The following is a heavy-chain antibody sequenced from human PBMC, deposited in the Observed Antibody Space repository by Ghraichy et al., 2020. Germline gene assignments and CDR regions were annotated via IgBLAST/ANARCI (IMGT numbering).Heavy chain of an antibody. J-gene: IGHJ4*02. Sequence: SQTLSLTCTVSGGSISSSSYYWGWIRQPPGKGLEWIGSIYYSGSTYYNPSLKSRVTISVDTSKNQFSLKLSSVTAADTAVYYCARQIQLWLPGYFDYWGQGTLVTVSS. CDR3: ARQIQLWLPGYFDY. D-gene: IGHD5-18*01. CDR1: GGSISSSSYY. V-gene: IGHV4-39*01. CDR2: IYYSGST.